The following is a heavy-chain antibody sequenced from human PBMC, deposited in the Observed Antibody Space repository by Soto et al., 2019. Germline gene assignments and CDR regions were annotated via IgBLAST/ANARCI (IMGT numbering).Heavy chain of an antibody. CDR3: AGGWLYYFDY. CDR2: IYYSGST. CDR1: GGSISSYY. V-gene: IGHV4-59*01. J-gene: IGHJ4*02. D-gene: IGHD6-19*01. Sequence: SSETLSLTCTVSGGSISSYYWSWIRQPPGKGLEWIGYIYYSGSTNYNPSLKSRVTISVDTSKNQFSLKLSSVTAADTAVYYCAGGWLYYFDYWGQGTLVTVSS.